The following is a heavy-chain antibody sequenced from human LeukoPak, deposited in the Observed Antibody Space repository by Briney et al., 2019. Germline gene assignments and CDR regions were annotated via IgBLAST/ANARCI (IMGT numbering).Heavy chain of an antibody. CDR3: AKEGQQLDDGSLHY. Sequence: SETLSLTCSVSGGSISTSLYYWGWIRQPPGKGLEWIGSIYYSGRTYYNPSLKSRVTISVDTSKNQFSLRLTSVTAADTAVYYCAKEGQQLDDGSLHYWGQGTLVTVSS. J-gene: IGHJ4*02. CDR2: IYYSGRT. V-gene: IGHV4-39*02. D-gene: IGHD6-13*01. CDR1: GGSISTSLYY.